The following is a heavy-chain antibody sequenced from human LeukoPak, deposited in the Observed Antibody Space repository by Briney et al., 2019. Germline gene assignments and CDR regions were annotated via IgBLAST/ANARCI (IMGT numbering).Heavy chain of an antibody. J-gene: IGHJ5*02. CDR2: INPNSGGT. V-gene: IGHV1-2*02. D-gene: IGHD3-10*01. CDR3: ARARGRDNWLDP. CDR1: GYTFTGYY. Sequence: ASLKVSCKASGYTFTGYYMHWVRQAPGQGLEWMGWINPNSGGTNYAQKFQGRVTMTRDTPISTAHMELSRLRSDDTAVYYCARARGRDNWLDPWGQGTLVTVSS.